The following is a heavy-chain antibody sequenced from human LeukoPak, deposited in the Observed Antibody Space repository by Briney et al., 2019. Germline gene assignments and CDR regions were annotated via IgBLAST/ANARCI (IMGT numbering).Heavy chain of an antibody. CDR1: GGTFSSYA. Sequence: SVKVSCKASGGTFSSYAISWVRQAPGQGLEWMGRIIPILGIANYAQKFQGRVTMTRDTSISTAYMELSRLRSDDTAVYYCARIGGSPRGVGYWGQGTLVTVSS. J-gene: IGHJ4*02. CDR2: IIPILGIA. V-gene: IGHV1-69*04. CDR3: ARIGGSPRGVGY. D-gene: IGHD2-15*01.